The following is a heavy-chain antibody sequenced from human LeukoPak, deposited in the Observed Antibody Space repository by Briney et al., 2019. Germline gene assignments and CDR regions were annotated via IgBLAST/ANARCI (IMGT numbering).Heavy chain of an antibody. J-gene: IGHJ6*02. Sequence: AGSLRLSCAASGFTFSSYNMHWVRQAPGKGLEWVSSIRSSSSYIPYADSVKGRFTISRDNAKNSLHLQMNSLRAEDTAVYYCAREMGYGSGSYAYGMDVWGQGTTVTVSS. CDR1: GFTFSSYN. D-gene: IGHD3-10*01. CDR3: AREMGYGSGSYAYGMDV. V-gene: IGHV3-21*01. CDR2: IRSSSSYI.